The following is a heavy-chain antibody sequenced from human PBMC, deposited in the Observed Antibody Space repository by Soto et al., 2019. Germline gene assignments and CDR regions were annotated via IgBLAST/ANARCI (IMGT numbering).Heavy chain of an antibody. CDR3: AVSFPITGTFADSYYGMDV. CDR1: GGTFSSYA. J-gene: IGHJ6*02. CDR2: IIPIFGTA. V-gene: IGHV1-69*06. D-gene: IGHD1-7*01. Sequence: QVQLVQSGAEVKKPGSSVMVSCKASGGTFSSYAISWVRQAPGQGLEWMGGIIPIFGTANYAQKFQGRVTIPADKSTITPYMDRSSLRAEDKAVYYCAVSFPITGTFADSYYGMDVWGQGTTVTVSS.